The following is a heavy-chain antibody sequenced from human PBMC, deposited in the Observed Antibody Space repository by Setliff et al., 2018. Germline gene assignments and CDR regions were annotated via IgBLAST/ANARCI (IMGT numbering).Heavy chain of an antibody. Sequence: GSLRLSCAASGFTFSSYAMSWVRQAPGKGREWVSAISGSGGSTYYADAVKGRFTISRDNSKNTLYLQMTSLRAEDTAVYYCAKAIYCSGGSCYSGRPDYIDYWGQGTLVTVSS. J-gene: IGHJ4*02. D-gene: IGHD2-15*01. CDR3: AKAIYCSGGSCYSGRPDYIDY. CDR2: ISGSGGST. CDR1: GFTFSSYA. V-gene: IGHV3-23*01.